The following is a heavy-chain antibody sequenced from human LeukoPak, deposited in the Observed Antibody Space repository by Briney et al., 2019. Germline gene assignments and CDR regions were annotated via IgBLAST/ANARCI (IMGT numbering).Heavy chain of an antibody. CDR2: ISSSSSYI. D-gene: IGHD2-2*01. J-gene: IGHJ4*02. Sequence: GGSLRLSCAASGFTFSSYSMNWVRQAPGKGLEWVSSISSSSSYIYYADSVKGRFTISRDNAKNSLYLQMNSLRAEDTAVYYCASASCYGCGFDYWGQGTLVTVSS. CDR3: ASASCYGCGFDY. CDR1: GFTFSSYS. V-gene: IGHV3-21*04.